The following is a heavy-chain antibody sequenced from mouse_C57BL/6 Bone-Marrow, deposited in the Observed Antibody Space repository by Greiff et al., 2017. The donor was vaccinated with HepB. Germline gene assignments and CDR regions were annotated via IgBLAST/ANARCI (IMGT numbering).Heavy chain of an antibody. CDR2: IWGGGST. J-gene: IGHJ4*01. V-gene: IGHV2-9*01. CDR1: GFSLTSYG. D-gene: IGHD4-1*01. Sequence: VQGVESGPGLVAPSQSLSITCTVSGFSLTSYGVDWVRQPPGKGLEWLGVIWGGGSTNYNSALMSRLSISKDNSKSQVFLKMNSLQTDDTAMYYCAKRRLGQRGDYAMDYWGQGTSVTVSS. CDR3: AKRRLGQRGDYAMDY.